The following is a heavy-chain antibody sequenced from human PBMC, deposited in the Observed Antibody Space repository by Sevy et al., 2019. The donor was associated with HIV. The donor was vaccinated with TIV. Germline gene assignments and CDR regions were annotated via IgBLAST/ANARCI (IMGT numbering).Heavy chain of an antibody. CDR2: ISGISTYT. CDR3: ARDRFSGSLDY. V-gene: IGHV3-11*06. J-gene: IGHJ4*02. D-gene: IGHD1-26*01. CDR1: GFSFSDYY. Sequence: GGSLRLSCAASGFSFSDYYVSWIRQAPGKGLEWVSYISGISTYTNYADSVKGRFTISRDNSKNTLYLQMNSLRAEDTATYYCARDRFSGSLDYWGQGTLVTVSS.